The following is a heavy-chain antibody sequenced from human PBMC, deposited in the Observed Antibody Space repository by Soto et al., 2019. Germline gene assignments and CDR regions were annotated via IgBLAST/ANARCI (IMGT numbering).Heavy chain of an antibody. CDR2: IYYSGST. V-gene: IGHV4-30-4*01. CDR3: ASRSSSWGHHLDY. D-gene: IGHD6-13*01. J-gene: IGHJ4*02. CDR1: GGSISSGDYY. Sequence: QVQLQESGPGLVKPSQTLSLTCTVSGGSISSGDYYWSWIRQPPGKGLEWIGYIYYSGSTYYNPSLKSRVTISVATSKNQFSLKLSSVTAADTAVYYCASRSSSWGHHLDYWGQGTLVTVSS.